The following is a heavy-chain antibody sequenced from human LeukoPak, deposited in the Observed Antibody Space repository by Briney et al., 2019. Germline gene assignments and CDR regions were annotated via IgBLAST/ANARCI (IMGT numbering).Heavy chain of an antibody. V-gene: IGHV3-9*01. CDR3: AKGGNYDSSGYPDW. D-gene: IGHD3-22*01. CDR1: GFTFDYYA. J-gene: IGHJ4*02. Sequence: PGRSLRLSCAASGFTFDYYARHWVRQAPGKGLERVSGISWNSGSIGYADSVKGRFTISRDNAKNSLYLQMNSLRAEDTALYYCAKGGNYDSSGYPDWWARGTLVTVSS. CDR2: ISWNSGSI.